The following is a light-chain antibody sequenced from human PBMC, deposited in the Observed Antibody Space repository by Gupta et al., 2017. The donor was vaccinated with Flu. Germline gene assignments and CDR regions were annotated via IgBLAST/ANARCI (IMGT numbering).Light chain of an antibody. CDR3: QQRSNWPIT. J-gene: IGKJ5*01. V-gene: IGKV3-11*01. Sequence: DIVLTQSPVTLSLSPGERVTLSCRASQSVSSYLAWYRHKPGQAPRLLIYGASNRATGTPARFSGSGSGTDFTLTISSLEPEDFAVYYCQQRSNWPITFGQGTRLEIK. CDR2: GAS. CDR1: QSVSSY.